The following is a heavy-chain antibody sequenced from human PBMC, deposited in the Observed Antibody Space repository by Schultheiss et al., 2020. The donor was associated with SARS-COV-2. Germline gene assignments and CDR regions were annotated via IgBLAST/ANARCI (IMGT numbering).Heavy chain of an antibody. CDR3: ARDRGSSWYHYRFDY. V-gene: IGHV1-2*06. D-gene: IGHD6-13*01. J-gene: IGHJ4*02. CDR2: INPNTGDT. Sequence: ASVKVSCKASGYTFTGYYMHWVRQAPGQGLEWMGRINPNTGDTDYAQKFQDRVTLTRDTSITTVYMELSRLRSDDTAVYYCARDRGSSWYHYRFDYWGQGTRVTGSS. CDR1: GYTFTGYY.